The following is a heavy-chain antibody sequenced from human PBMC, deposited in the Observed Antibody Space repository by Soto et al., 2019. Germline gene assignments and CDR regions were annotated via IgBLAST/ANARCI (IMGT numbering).Heavy chain of an antibody. CDR1: GFSFNTYA. Sequence: EVQLLESGGGLVQPGGSLRLSCAASGFSFNTYAMSWVRQARGKGPEWVSTVSTSGGSTYSADSVKGRFTISRDNSKNTVHLQMNSLRAEDTAVYYCAKTMGDCSGGSCYGAYSMDVWGQGIIVTVSS. CDR3: AKTMGDCSGGSCYGAYSMDV. CDR2: VSTSGGST. D-gene: IGHD2-15*01. V-gene: IGHV3-23*01. J-gene: IGHJ6*02.